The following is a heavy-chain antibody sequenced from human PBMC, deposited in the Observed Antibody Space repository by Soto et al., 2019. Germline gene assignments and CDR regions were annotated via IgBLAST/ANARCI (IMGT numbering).Heavy chain of an antibody. D-gene: IGHD3-22*01. CDR2: ISAYNGNT. CDR3: ARDLGYYDSSGYSCAFDI. CDR1: GYTFTSYG. J-gene: IGHJ3*02. V-gene: IGHV1-18*03. Sequence: ASVKVSCKASGYTFTSYGISWVRQAPGQGLEWMGWISAYNGNTNYAQKLQGRVTMTTDTSTSTAYMELRSLRSDDMAVYYCARDLGYYDSSGYSCAFDIWGQGTMVTVSS.